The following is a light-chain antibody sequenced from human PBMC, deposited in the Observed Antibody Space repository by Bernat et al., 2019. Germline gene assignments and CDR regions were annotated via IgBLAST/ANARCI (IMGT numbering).Light chain of an antibody. CDR1: QSISSY. J-gene: IGKJ1*01. CDR2: AAS. CDR3: QQSYSTLWT. Sequence: DIQMTQSPSSLSASVGDRVTITCRASQSISSYLNWYQQKPGNAPNLLIYAASSLQSWVPSRFSGSGSGTDFTLTISSLQPEDFATYYCQQSYSTLWTFGQGTKVESK. V-gene: IGKV1-39*01.